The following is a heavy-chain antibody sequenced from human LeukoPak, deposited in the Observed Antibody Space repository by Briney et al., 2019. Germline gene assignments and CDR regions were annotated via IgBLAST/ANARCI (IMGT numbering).Heavy chain of an antibody. CDR2: INPISGGT. CDR1: GYTFTGYY. J-gene: IGHJ4*02. V-gene: IGHV1-2*06. Sequence: ASVKVSCKASGYTFTGYYMHWVRQSPGQGLEYMGRINPISGGTVYAQKFQGRVTMTRDTSITTAYMELTRLTSDDTAVYYCARYCSSTSCYSDYWGQGTLVTVSS. D-gene: IGHD2-2*01. CDR3: ARYCSSTSCYSDY.